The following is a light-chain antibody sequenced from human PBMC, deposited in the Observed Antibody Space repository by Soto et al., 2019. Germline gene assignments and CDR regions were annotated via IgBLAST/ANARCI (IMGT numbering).Light chain of an antibody. J-gene: IGKJ1*01. V-gene: IGKV1-5*01. CDR2: DAS. Sequence: QNTQSPSSLSASVGDRVTITCRASQSISSWLAWYQQKPGKAPKLLIYDASSLESGVPSRFSGSGSGTEFTLTISSLQPDDFATYYCQQYNSYWTFGQGTKVDIK. CDR1: QSISSW. CDR3: QQYNSYWT.